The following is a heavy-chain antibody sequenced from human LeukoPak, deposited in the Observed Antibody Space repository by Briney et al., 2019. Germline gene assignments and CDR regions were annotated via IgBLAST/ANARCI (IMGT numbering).Heavy chain of an antibody. CDR3: ARDGYSYGRYFDY. Sequence: PSQTLSLTCTVSGGSISSGGYYWSWIRQHPGKGLEWIGYIYYSGSTYYNPSLKSRVTISADTSKNQFSLKLSSVTAADTAVYYCARDGYSYGRYFDYWGQGTLVTVSS. J-gene: IGHJ4*02. CDR1: GGSISSGGYY. D-gene: IGHD5-18*01. CDR2: IYYSGST. V-gene: IGHV4-31*03.